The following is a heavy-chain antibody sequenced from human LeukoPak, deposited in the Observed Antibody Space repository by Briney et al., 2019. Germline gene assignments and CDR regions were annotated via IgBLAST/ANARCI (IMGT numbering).Heavy chain of an antibody. D-gene: IGHD6-19*01. V-gene: IGHV1-18*01. CDR3: ARPRVAGSFDY. J-gene: IGHJ4*02. CDR2: ISGYNGNT. CDR1: GYTFASYG. Sequence: ASVKVSCKTSGYTFASYGISWVRQAPGQGLEWMGWISGYNGNTNYAQNLQGRVTMTTDTSTTTVYMELRSRRSDDTAVYYCARPRVAGSFDYWGQGTLVTVSS.